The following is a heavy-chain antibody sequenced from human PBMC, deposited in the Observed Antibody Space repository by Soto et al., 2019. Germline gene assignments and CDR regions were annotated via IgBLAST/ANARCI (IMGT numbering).Heavy chain of an antibody. CDR1: GFTFSSYA. CDR3: AKGGGGSKTAKNYFDY. Sequence: LRLSCAASGFTFSSYAMSWVRQAPGKGLEWVSAISGSGGSTYYADSVEGRFTISRDNSKNTLYLQMNSLRAEDTAVYYCAKGGGGSKTAKNYFDYWGQGTLVTVSS. D-gene: IGHD2-21*01. CDR2: ISGSGGST. V-gene: IGHV3-23*01. J-gene: IGHJ4*02.